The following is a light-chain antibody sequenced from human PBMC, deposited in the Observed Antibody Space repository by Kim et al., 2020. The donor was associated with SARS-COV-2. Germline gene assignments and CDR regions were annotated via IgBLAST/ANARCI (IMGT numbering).Light chain of an antibody. CDR1: QGIGSR. CDR2: AAS. J-gene: IGKJ2*01. Sequence: DIQMTQSPSTLSASAGDRVTIACRASQGIGSRLAWYQQRPGKAPHLLIYAASTLESGVPSRFSGSGSGTEFILTISSLQPEDFATYYCQQYYAFPYTFGQGTKLEI. V-gene: IGKV1-5*03. CDR3: QQYYAFPYT.